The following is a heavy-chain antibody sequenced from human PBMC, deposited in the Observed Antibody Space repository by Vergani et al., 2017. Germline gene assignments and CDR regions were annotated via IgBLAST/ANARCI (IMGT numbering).Heavy chain of an antibody. D-gene: IGHD3-10*01. V-gene: IGHV3-53*01. CDR2: IYSGGST. Sequence: EVQLLESGGGLVQPGGSLRLSCAASGFTVSSNYMSWVRQAPGKGLEWVSVIYSGGSTYYADSVKGRFTISRDNSKNTLYLQMNSLRAEDTAVYYCARGRNDYYGSGSYDPGYYYGMDVWGQGTTVTVSS. CDR3: ARGRNDYYGSGSYDPGYYYGMDV. CDR1: GFTVSSNY. J-gene: IGHJ6*02.